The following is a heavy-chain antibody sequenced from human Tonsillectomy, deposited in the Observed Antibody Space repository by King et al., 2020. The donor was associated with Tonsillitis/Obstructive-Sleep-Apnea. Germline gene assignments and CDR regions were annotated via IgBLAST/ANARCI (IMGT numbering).Heavy chain of an antibody. V-gene: IGHV3-30*04. CDR1: GFTFSSYP. CDR3: AGEGGGRQWPFRFDY. Sequence: HVQLVESGGGVVQPGRSLRLSCAASGFTFSSYPMHWVRQAPGKGLEWVAVISYDGSNKYYADSVKGRFTISRDNSKNTLYLQMNSLRAEDTAIYYCAGEGGGRQWPFRFDYWGQGTLVTVSS. J-gene: IGHJ4*02. CDR2: ISYDGSNK. D-gene: IGHD6-19*01.